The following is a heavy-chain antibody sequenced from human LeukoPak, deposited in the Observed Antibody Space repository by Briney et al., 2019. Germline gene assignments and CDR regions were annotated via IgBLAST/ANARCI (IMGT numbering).Heavy chain of an antibody. J-gene: IGHJ4*02. Sequence: GGSLRLSCAASGFTFSSYAMSWVRQAPGKGLEWVANIKKDGSAGYYVDPVKGRFTISRDNAKNSLYLQMNSLRAEDTAVYYCARGEHSSGWYGEVFDYWGQGTLVTVSS. CDR3: ARGEHSSGWYGEVFDY. CDR1: GFTFSSYA. CDR2: IKKDGSAG. D-gene: IGHD6-19*01. V-gene: IGHV3-7*04.